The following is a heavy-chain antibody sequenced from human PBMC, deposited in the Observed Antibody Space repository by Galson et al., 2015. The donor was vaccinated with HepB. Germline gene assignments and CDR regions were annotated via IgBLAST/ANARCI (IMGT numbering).Heavy chain of an antibody. D-gene: IGHD6-13*01. V-gene: IGHV3-30*18. CDR1: GFTFSSYG. CDR2: ISYDGSNK. Sequence: SLRLSCAASGFTFSSYGMHWVRQAPGKGLEWVAVISYDGSNKYYADSVKGRFTISRDNSKNTLYLQMNSLRAEDTAVYYCAKAVLRQQLPQDYWGQGTLVTVSS. J-gene: IGHJ4*02. CDR3: AKAVLRQQLPQDY.